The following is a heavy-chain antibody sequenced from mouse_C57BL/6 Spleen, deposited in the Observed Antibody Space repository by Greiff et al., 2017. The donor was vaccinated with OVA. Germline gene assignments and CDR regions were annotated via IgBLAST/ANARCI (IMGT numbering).Heavy chain of an antibody. J-gene: IGHJ2*01. Sequence: QVQLKESGPELVKPGASVKISCKASGYAFSSSWMNWVKQRPGKGLEWIGRIYPGDGDTNYNGKFKGKATLTADKSSSTAYMQLSSLTSEDSAVYFCARRVGQGGYFDYWGQGTTLTVSS. D-gene: IGHD3-3*01. CDR3: ARRVGQGGYFDY. V-gene: IGHV1-82*01. CDR2: IYPGDGDT. CDR1: GYAFSSSW.